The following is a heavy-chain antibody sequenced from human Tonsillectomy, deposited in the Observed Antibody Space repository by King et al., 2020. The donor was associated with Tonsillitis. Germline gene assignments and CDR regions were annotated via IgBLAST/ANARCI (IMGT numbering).Heavy chain of an antibody. CDR3: ARTTTIFGVVITGADS. CDR1: GYNFTNYW. D-gene: IGHD3-3*01. CDR2: IDPSDSYT. J-gene: IGHJ4*02. Sequence: VQLVESGAEVTKPGESLKISCKGSGYNFTNYWISWVRQMPGKGLEWMGRIDPSDSYTDYSPSFKGHVSFSADKSINTAYLQWNSLKASDTAMYYCARTTTIFGVVITGADSWGQGTLVTVSS. V-gene: IGHV5-10-1*03.